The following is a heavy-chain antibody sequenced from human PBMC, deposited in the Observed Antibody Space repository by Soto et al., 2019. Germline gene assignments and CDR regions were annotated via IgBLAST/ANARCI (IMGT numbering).Heavy chain of an antibody. D-gene: IGHD2-2*02. CDR1: GFTFSNAW. Sequence: GGSVRLSXAASGFTFSNAWMSWVRQAPGKGLEWVGRIKSKTDGGTTDYAAPVKGRFTISRDDSKNTLYLQMNSLKTEDTAVYHCTTNLRIVVVPAAISPTRGRGWFDPWGQGTLVTVSS. CDR2: IKSKTDGGTT. V-gene: IGHV3-15*01. J-gene: IGHJ5*02. CDR3: TTNLRIVVVPAAISPTRGRGWFDP.